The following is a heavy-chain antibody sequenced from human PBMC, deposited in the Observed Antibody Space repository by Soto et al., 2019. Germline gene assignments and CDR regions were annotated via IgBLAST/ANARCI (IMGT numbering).Heavy chain of an antibody. CDR1: GFTFSSYG. CDR3: ARDMSATVTTYYFDY. CDR2: IWYDGSNK. J-gene: IGHJ4*02. Sequence: QVQLVESGGGVVQPGRSLRLSCAASGFTFSSYGMHWVRQAPGKGLEWVAVIWYDGSNKYYADSVKGRFTISRDNSKNTLYLQMNSLRAEDTAVYYCARDMSATVTTYYFDYWGQGTLVTVSS. D-gene: IGHD4-17*01. V-gene: IGHV3-33*01.